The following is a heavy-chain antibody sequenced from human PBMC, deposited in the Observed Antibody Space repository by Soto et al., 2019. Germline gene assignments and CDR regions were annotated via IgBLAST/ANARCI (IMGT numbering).Heavy chain of an antibody. CDR2: ISYDGSNK. D-gene: IGHD3-3*01. CDR1: GFTFSSYA. V-gene: IGHV3-30-3*01. CDR3: ARGRVWSGYYSQGIYYYYGMDV. J-gene: IGHJ6*02. Sequence: QVQLVESGGGVVQPGRSLRLSCAASGFTFSSYAMHWVRQAPGKGLEWVAVISYDGSNKYYADSVKGRFTISRDNSKNTLYPQMNSLRAEDTAVYYCARGRVWSGYYSQGIYYYYGMDVWGQGTTVTVSS.